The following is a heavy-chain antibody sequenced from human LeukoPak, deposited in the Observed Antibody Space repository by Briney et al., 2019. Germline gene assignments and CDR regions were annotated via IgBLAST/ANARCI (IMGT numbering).Heavy chain of an antibody. CDR3: AKACTGGSCYDF. Sequence: PGGSLRLSCAASGFTFSSYGMSWVRQAPGKGLEWVSTISGSGGSTYYADSVKGRFTISRDNSKNTLYLQMHNLRAEDTAVYYCAKACTGGSCYDFWGQGTLVTVSS. D-gene: IGHD2-15*01. CDR1: GFTFSSYG. V-gene: IGHV3-23*01. J-gene: IGHJ4*02. CDR2: ISGSGGST.